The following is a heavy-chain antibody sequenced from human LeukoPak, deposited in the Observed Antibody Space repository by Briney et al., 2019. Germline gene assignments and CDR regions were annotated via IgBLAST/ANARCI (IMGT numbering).Heavy chain of an antibody. J-gene: IGHJ4*02. Sequence: PGGSLRLSCAASKFTFTNYAMSWVRQAPGKGLEWVSAITGSGAITYYADSLKGRFTISRDNSKNTLYLQMNSLRAEDTAVYYCAKWGDYDVLTGYYDPDYWGQGTLVTVSS. D-gene: IGHD3-9*01. CDR2: ITGSGAIT. CDR1: KFTFTNYA. CDR3: AKWGDYDVLTGYYDPDY. V-gene: IGHV3-23*01.